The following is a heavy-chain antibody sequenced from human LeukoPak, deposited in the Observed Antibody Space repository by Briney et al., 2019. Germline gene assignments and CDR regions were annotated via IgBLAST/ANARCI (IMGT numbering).Heavy chain of an antibody. J-gene: IGHJ4*02. CDR2: ISYDGSNK. D-gene: IGHD5/OR15-5a*01. Sequence: ARRSLRLSCAASGFTFSSYAMHWVRQAPGKGLEWVAVISYDGSNKYYADSVKGRFTISRDNSKNTLYLQMNSLRAEDTAVNYCARSPGYSTMAATYSSRPLNYWGQGTLVTVSS. CDR3: ARSPGYSTMAATYSSRPLNY. V-gene: IGHV3-30-3*01. CDR1: GFTFSSYA.